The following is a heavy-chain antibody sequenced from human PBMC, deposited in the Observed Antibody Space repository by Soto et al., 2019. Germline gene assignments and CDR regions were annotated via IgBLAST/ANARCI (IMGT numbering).Heavy chain of an antibody. CDR1: GFTFSSYG. Sequence: GGSLRLSCAASGFTFSSYGMSWVRQAPGKGLEWVANIKQDGSEKYYEDSVKGRFTISRDNAKNSLYLQMNSLRAEDTAVYYCARAAVAVWYFQPWGQGTLVTVSS. D-gene: IGHD6-19*01. V-gene: IGHV3-7*04. CDR3: ARAAVAVWYFQP. J-gene: IGHJ1*01. CDR2: IKQDGSEK.